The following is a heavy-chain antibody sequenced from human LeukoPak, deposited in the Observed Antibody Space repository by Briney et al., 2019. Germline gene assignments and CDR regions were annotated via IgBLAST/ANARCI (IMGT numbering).Heavy chain of an antibody. CDR2: INPNSGGT. CDR3: ARDVDGVALDY. J-gene: IGHJ4*02. CDR1: GYTFTGYY. V-gene: IGHV1-2*02. Sequence: ASVKVSCKASGYTFTGYYMHWVRQAPGQGLERMGWINPNSGGTNYAQKFQGRVTMTRDTPISTAYMELSRLRSDDTAVYYCARDVDGVALDYWGQGTLVTVSS. D-gene: IGHD3-3*01.